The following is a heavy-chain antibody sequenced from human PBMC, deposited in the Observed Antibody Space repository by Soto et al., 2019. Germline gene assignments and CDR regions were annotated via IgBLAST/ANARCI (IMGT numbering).Heavy chain of an antibody. V-gene: IGHV1-18*01. CDR2: ISAFNGYT. D-gene: IGHD3-3*01. J-gene: IGHJ4*02. CDR3: AREHYHTLTQFTDY. CDR1: GYTFTSYG. Sequence: QVPLVQSGAEVKKPGASVKVSCKASGYTFTSYGISWVRQAPGQGLEWMGWISAFNGYTNYAQNLQGRVTMTADTSTSTAYMELRSLRSDDAAVYYCAREHYHTLTQFTDYWGQGTLVTVSS.